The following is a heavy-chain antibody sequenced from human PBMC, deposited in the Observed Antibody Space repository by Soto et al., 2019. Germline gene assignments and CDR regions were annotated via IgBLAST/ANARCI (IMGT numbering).Heavy chain of an antibody. Sequence: ASVKVSCKASGYTFTSYYMHWVRQAPGQGLEWMGIINPSGGSTSYAQKFQGRVTMTRDTSTSTVYMELSSLRSEDTAVYYCARHQVDTAMVYYYYGMDVWGQGTTVTVS. CDR1: GYTFTSYY. V-gene: IGHV1-46*01. CDR2: INPSGGST. J-gene: IGHJ6*02. D-gene: IGHD5-18*01. CDR3: ARHQVDTAMVYYYYGMDV.